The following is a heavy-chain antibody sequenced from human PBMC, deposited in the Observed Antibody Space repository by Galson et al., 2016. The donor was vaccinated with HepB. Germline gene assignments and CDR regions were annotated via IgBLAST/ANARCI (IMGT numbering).Heavy chain of an antibody. CDR2: ISTSSTYI. Sequence: SLRLSCAASAFTVSSYSMNWVRQAPGKGLEWVSSISTSSTYIYYADSVKGRFTISRDNAKNSLYLQMNSLRAEDTAAYYCARDYARAFDIWGQGTMVTVSS. D-gene: IGHD3-16*01. J-gene: IGHJ3*02. CDR1: AFTVSSYS. CDR3: ARDYARAFDI. V-gene: IGHV3-21*01.